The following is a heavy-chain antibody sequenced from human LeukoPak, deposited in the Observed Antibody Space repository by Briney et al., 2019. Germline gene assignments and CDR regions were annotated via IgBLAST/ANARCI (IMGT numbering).Heavy chain of an antibody. Sequence: SETLSLTSTVSGGSITSGTFYWGWTRQPPGKGLEWIGTIHHSGSTSYNPSLQSRATISVDTSNNQFSLKLSSVTAADTAVYYCARAGILSTGDYFDPWGQGTLVTVSS. CDR1: GGSITSGTFY. D-gene: IGHD5/OR15-5a*01. V-gene: IGHV4-39*07. CDR3: ARAGILSTGDYFDP. CDR2: IHHSGST. J-gene: IGHJ5*02.